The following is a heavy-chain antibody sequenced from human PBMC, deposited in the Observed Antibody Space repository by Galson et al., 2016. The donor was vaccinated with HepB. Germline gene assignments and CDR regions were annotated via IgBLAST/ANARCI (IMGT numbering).Heavy chain of an antibody. V-gene: IGHV3-23*01. J-gene: IGHJ4*02. CDR1: GFDFSTYA. CDR3: AKGAARDRGGCGADCYSVFDY. CDR2: IGDYGGAT. Sequence: SLRLSCAASGFDFSTYAMSWVRQAPGKGLEWVSGIGDYGGATYYADSVRGRFTISRDNSKDTMYLQMNSLGAEDTAVYYCAKGAARDRGGCGADCYSVFDYWDQGTLVTVSS. D-gene: IGHD2-21*02.